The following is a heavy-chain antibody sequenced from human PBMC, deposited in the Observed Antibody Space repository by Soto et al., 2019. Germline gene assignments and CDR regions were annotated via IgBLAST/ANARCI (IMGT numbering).Heavy chain of an antibody. D-gene: IGHD4-17*01. Sequence: QVQLVQSGAEVKKPGASVKVSRKASGYTFTSYGISWVRQAPGQGLEWMGWISAYNGNTNYAQKLQGRVTMTTDTSTSTAYMELRSLRSDDTAVYYCARDGGMTTVTTIAYYYGMDVWGQGTTVTVSS. CDR3: ARDGGMTTVTTIAYYYGMDV. CDR2: ISAYNGNT. V-gene: IGHV1-18*04. CDR1: GYTFTSYG. J-gene: IGHJ6*02.